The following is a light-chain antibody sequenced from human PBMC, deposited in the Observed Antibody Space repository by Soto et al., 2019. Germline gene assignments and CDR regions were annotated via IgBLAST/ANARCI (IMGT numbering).Light chain of an antibody. CDR3: QQYGSSPQYT. CDR1: QSVSSSY. J-gene: IGKJ2*01. V-gene: IGKV3-20*01. CDR2: GAS. Sequence: EIVLTQSPGTLSSSPGERATLSCRASQSVSSSYLTWYQQKPGQAPRLLIYGASSRATGIPDRFSGSGSGKDFTLTISRMEPEDFAEYYCQQYGSSPQYTFGQGTKLEIK.